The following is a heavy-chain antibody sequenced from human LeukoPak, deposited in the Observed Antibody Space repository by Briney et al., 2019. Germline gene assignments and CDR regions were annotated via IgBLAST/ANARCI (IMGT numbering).Heavy chain of an antibody. J-gene: IGHJ4*02. V-gene: IGHV3-23*01. CDR3: AKGRRGEFDC. CDR1: GFTFSSSA. CDR2: ISGSGAPT. Sequence: GGSLRLSCAASGFTFSSSAMSWVRQAPGRGPEWVSAISGSGAPTYYADSVKGRFAISRDNSRNTLYLQMNSLRAEDTAVYYCAKGRRGEFDCWGQGTLVTVSS. D-gene: IGHD3-10*01.